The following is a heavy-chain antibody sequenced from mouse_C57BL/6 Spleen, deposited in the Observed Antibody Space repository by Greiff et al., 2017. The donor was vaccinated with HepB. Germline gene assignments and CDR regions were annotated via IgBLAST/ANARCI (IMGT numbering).Heavy chain of an antibody. CDR2: IDPETGGT. Sequence: VQLKESGAELVRPGASVTLSCKASGYTFTDYEMHWVKQTPVHGLEWIGAIDPETGGTAYNQKFKGKAILTADKSSSTAYMELRSLTSEDSAVYYCTRSGIYYDYDVWYFDVWGTGTTVTVSS. CDR1: GYTFTDYE. CDR3: TRSGIYYDYDVWYFDV. J-gene: IGHJ1*03. D-gene: IGHD2-4*01. V-gene: IGHV1-15*01.